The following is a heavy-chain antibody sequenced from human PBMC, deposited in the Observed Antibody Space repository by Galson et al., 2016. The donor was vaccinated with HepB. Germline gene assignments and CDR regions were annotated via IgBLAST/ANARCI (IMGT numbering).Heavy chain of an antibody. CDR2: LNLAGTNT. Sequence: SLRLSCAASGFTLSDYWMNWVRQTPGKGLVWVSHLNLAGTNTAYADSVKCRFTFSRDNAKNSLYLQMNSLGVEDTAVYYCARDYRADPSYYFDYWGQGALVTVSS. V-gene: IGHV3-74*01. D-gene: IGHD2-2*01. J-gene: IGHJ4*02. CDR3: ARDYRADPSYYFDY. CDR1: GFTLSDYW.